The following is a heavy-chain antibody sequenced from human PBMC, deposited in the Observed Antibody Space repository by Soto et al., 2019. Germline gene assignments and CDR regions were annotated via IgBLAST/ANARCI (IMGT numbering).Heavy chain of an antibody. CDR1: DGSLSSYY. Sequence: XXTLSLTFIVSDGSLSSYYWCWIPQPPGKGLEWIGYIFYSGSTGYNPSLKSRVTISVDRSKNQFSLKLTSVTTDDTAVYYCARHYPIGNNWNYFDYWGQGTLVTVSS. J-gene: IGHJ4*02. V-gene: IGHV4-59*08. CDR3: ARHYPIGNNWNYFDY. D-gene: IGHD1-1*01. CDR2: IFYSGST.